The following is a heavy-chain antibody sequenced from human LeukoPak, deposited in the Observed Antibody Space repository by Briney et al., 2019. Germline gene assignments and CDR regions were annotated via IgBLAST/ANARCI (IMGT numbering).Heavy chain of an antibody. CDR3: ARERDYDTYFDY. J-gene: IGHJ4*02. CDR2: RQPGNVS. CDR1: GFTASTHH. D-gene: IGHD3-22*01. Sequence: GGSLRLSCAVSGFTASTHHMAWVRQAPGKGLEWVSVRQPGNVSYYADSVTGRFTTSTDSSKNTLYLQMRDLRAEDTALYYCARERDYDTYFDYWGQGTLVIVSS. V-gene: IGHV3-53*01.